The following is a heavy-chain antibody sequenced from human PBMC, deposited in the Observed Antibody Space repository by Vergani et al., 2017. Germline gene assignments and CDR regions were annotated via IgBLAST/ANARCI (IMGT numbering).Heavy chain of an antibody. CDR1: GYNFTGYY. V-gene: IGHV1-2*02. CDR3: AKWEVGATQH. Sequence: QVQLVQSGAEVKKPGASVKVSCKASGYNFTGYYMHWVRQAPGQGLEWMGWINPNSGATNYAQKFQGRVTMTRDTSISTAYMELSRLRSDDTAVYYCAKWEVGATQHWGQGTLVTVSS. J-gene: IGHJ4*02. CDR2: INPNSGAT. D-gene: IGHD1-26*01.